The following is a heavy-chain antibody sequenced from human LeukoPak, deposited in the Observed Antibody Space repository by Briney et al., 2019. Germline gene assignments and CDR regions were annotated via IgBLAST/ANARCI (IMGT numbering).Heavy chain of an antibody. Sequence: GGSLRLSCAASGFPFNTHSMSWVRQAPGKGLEWVANIKEDGSEKNYVDSVKGRFTISRDNVKNALYLQMNSLRAEDTALYYCARYGGPVTDWGQGTLVIVSS. CDR2: IKEDGSEK. J-gene: IGHJ4*02. V-gene: IGHV3-7*05. CDR3: ARYGGPVTD. D-gene: IGHD2-21*02. CDR1: GFPFNTHS.